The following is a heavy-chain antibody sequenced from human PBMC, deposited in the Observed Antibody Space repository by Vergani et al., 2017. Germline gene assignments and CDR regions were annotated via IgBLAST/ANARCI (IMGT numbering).Heavy chain of an antibody. CDR2: IYYSGST. D-gene: IGHD2-15*01. CDR3: ARDSSLPGYEGFDP. Sequence: QVQLQESGPGLVKPSQTLSLTCTVSGGSISSYYWSWIRQPPGKGLEWIGYIYYSGSTNYNPSLKSRVTISVDTSKNQFSLKLSSVTAADTAVYSCARDSSLPGYEGFDPWGQGTLVTVSS. J-gene: IGHJ5*02. CDR1: GGSISSYY. V-gene: IGHV4-59*01.